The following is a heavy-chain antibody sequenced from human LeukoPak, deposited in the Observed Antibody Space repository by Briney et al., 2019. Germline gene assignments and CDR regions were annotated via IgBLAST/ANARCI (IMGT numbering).Heavy chain of an antibody. J-gene: IGHJ4*02. V-gene: IGHV3-23*01. CDR2: ISGSGGST. CDR3: ARIPGGSVLRAFDY. D-gene: IGHD1-26*01. Sequence: GGSLRLSCAASGFTFSSYAMSWVRQAPGKGLEWVSAISGSGGSTYYADSVKGRFTISRDNSKNTLYLQMNSLRAEDTAVYYCARIPGGSVLRAFDYWGQGTLVTVSS. CDR1: GFTFSSYA.